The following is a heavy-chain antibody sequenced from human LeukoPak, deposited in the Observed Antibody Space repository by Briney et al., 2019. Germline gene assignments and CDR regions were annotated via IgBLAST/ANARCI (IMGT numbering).Heavy chain of an antibody. CDR2: INPSGGST. V-gene: IGHV1-46*01. Sequence: ASVKASCKASGYTFTSYYMHWVRQAPGQGLEWMGIINPSGGSTSYAQKFQGRVTMTRDTSTSTVYMELSSLRFEDTAVYYCARSNLYGSGINNAFDIWGQGTMVTVSS. D-gene: IGHD3-10*01. CDR1: GYTFTSYY. CDR3: ARSNLYGSGINNAFDI. J-gene: IGHJ3*02.